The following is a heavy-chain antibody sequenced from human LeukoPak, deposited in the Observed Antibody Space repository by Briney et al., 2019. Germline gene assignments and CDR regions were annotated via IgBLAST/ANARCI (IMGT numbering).Heavy chain of an antibody. J-gene: IGHJ1*01. V-gene: IGHV4-31*03. Sequence: SQTLSLTCTVSGGSISSGGYYWTWIRQHPGKGLEWIGYIYYSGSTYYNPSLKSRVTISVDTSKNQFSLRLSSVTAVDTAVYYCALGYCGGGSCYAREYFQHWGQGTLVTVSS. CDR2: IYYSGST. CDR1: GGSISSGGYY. D-gene: IGHD2-15*01. CDR3: ALGYCGGGSCYAREYFQH.